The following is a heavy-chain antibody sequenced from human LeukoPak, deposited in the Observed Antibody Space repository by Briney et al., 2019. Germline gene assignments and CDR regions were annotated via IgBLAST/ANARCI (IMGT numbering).Heavy chain of an antibody. CDR2: ISYSGST. V-gene: IGHV4-39*07. CDR3: ARQGLWFGELSSWFDP. CDR1: GGSISSSSYY. Sequence: SETLSLTCTVSGGSISSSSYYWGWIRQPPGKGLEWIGSISYSGSTYYNPSLKSRVTISVDTSKIQFSLKLSSVTAADTAVYYCARQGLWFGELSSWFDPWGQGTLVTVSS. J-gene: IGHJ5*02. D-gene: IGHD3-10*01.